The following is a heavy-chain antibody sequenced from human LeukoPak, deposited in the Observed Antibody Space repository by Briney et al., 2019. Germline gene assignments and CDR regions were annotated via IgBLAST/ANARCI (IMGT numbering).Heavy chain of an antibody. J-gene: IGHJ4*02. CDR1: GYTFTDYG. CDR3: ARKFRSEFWSGLDY. Sequence: ASVKVSCKASGYTFTDYGISWVRQAPGQGLEWKGWISGNNGHPNYAQKFQGRVTMTTDTSTRVASMELRSLIFDDTAVYYCARKFRSEFWSGLDYWGQGTLVTVSS. CDR2: ISGNNGHP. V-gene: IGHV1-18*01. D-gene: IGHD3-3*01.